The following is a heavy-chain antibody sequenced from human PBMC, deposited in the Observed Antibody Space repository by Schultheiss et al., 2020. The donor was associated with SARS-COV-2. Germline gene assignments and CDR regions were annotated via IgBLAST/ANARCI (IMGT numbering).Heavy chain of an antibody. J-gene: IGHJ4*02. V-gene: IGHV4-59*01. Sequence: SQTLSLTCTVSGGSISSYYWSWIRQPPGKGLEWIGYIYYSGSTNYNPSLKSRVTISVDTSKNQFSLKLSSVTAADTAVYYCAREDSSSWYGYWGQGTLVTVSS. CDR2: IYYSGST. D-gene: IGHD6-13*01. CDR1: GGSISSYY. CDR3: AREDSSSWYGY.